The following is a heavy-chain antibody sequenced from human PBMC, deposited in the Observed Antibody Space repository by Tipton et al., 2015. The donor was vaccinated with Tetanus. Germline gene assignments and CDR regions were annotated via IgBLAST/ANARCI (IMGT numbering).Heavy chain of an antibody. V-gene: IGHV5-51*01. CDR1: GYSFTSYW. Sequence: QLVQSGAEGKKPGESLKISCKGSGYSFTSYWIGWVRQMPGKGLEWMGIIYPGDSDTRYSPSFQGQVTISAEKSISTAYLQWSSLKASDTAMYYCARGYYYDSSGKCGPFDYWGQGTLVTVSS. J-gene: IGHJ4*02. D-gene: IGHD3-22*01. CDR2: IYPGDSDT. CDR3: ARGYYYDSSGKCGPFDY.